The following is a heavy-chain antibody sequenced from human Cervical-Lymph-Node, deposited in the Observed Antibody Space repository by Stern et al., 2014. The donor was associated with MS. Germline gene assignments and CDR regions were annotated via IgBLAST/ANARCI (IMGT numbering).Heavy chain of an antibody. V-gene: IGHV3-23*04. J-gene: IGHJ4*02. CDR1: GFPFSSYA. Sequence: EVQLVQSGGTLVQPGGSLRLSCAASGFPFSSYAMSWVRQAPGQGLEWVAVISCSDGSTFYADAVKGRFTISRDNSKNTLFLQMNSLRAEDTAVYYCAKVYGSGPFDYWGQGTLVTVSS. D-gene: IGHD6-19*01. CDR3: AKVYGSGPFDY. CDR2: ISCSDGST.